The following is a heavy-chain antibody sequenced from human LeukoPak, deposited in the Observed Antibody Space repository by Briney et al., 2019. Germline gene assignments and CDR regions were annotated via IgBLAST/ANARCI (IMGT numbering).Heavy chain of an antibody. CDR2: INHSGRT. Sequence: SETLSLTCAVYGGSFSNYYWNWIRQSPGKGLEWIGEINHSGRTNYRPSLKSRVTISVDTSKNQFSLNLRSVTAADTAVYYCARGTDGFDYWGQGTLVTVSS. CDR1: GGSFSNYY. J-gene: IGHJ4*02. D-gene: IGHD5-24*01. CDR3: ARGTDGFDY. V-gene: IGHV4-34*01.